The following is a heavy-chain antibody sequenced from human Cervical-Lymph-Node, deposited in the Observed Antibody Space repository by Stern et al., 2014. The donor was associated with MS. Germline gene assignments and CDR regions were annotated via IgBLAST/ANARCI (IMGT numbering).Heavy chain of an antibody. V-gene: IGHV4-31*03. CDR3: SFDY. J-gene: IGHJ4*02. Sequence: VQLVESGPGLVKPSQTLSLTCTVSGGSISTTGYYWSWIRQHPGKGLEWIGYIHYSGSTYYNPSLKSRGTISVDTSKNQFSLKLSSVTAADTALYWGSFDYWGQGSLVTVSS. CDR2: IHYSGST. CDR1: GGSISTTGYY. D-gene: IGHD2-15*01.